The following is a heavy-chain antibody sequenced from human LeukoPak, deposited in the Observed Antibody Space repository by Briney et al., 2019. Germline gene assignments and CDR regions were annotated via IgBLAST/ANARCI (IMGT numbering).Heavy chain of an antibody. J-gene: IGHJ4*02. CDR3: AKGWVVPAAYFDY. Sequence: GGTLSLSCAASGFTFSSYAISWVRQAPGKGLEWVSAISGSGGSTYYAASVKGRFTISRDNSKNTLYLQMNSLRAEDTAVYYCAKGWVVPAAYFDYWGQGTLVTVSS. CDR2: ISGSGGST. D-gene: IGHD2-2*01. CDR1: GFTFSSYA. V-gene: IGHV3-23*01.